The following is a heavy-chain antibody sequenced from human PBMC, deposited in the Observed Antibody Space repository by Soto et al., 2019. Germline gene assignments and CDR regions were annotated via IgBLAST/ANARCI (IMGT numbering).Heavy chain of an antibody. J-gene: IGHJ4*02. V-gene: IGHV3-21*01. D-gene: IGHD3-9*01. Sequence: GGSLRLSCVASGLTFSSYSMNWVRQAPGKGLEWVSSISSSSSYIYYADSVKGRFTISRDNAKNSLSLQVNSLRAEDTAVYYCARGRYDILTGWTPFDYWGQGTLVTVSS. CDR1: GLTFSSYS. CDR3: ARGRYDILTGWTPFDY. CDR2: ISSSSSYI.